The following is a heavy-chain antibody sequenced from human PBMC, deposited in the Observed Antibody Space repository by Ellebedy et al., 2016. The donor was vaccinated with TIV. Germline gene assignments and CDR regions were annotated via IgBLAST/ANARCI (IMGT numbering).Heavy chain of an antibody. V-gene: IGHV1-8*01. D-gene: IGHD6-19*01. CDR3: ARGFSSGWNLD. Sequence: AASVKVSCKASGYTFTSYDITWVRQATGQGLERMGWMNPNSADTGYAQEFQGRVTMTRNNSISTAYMELSRLRSEDTAVYYCARGFSSGWNLDWGQGTLVTVSS. CDR2: MNPNSADT. CDR1: GYTFTSYD. J-gene: IGHJ4*02.